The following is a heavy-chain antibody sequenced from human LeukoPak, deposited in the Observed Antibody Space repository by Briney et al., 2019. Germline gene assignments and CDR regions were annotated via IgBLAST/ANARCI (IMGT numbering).Heavy chain of an antibody. J-gene: IGHJ3*02. CDR1: GGSISSGGYY. V-gene: IGHV4-31*03. CDR2: IYYSGST. Sequence: SETLSLTCTVSGGSISSGGYYWSWIRQHPGKGLEWIGYIYYSGSTYYNPSLKSRVTISVDTSKNQFSLKLSSVTAADTAVYYCARDLSVISGKGSAFDIWGQGTMVTVSS. D-gene: IGHD4-11*01. CDR3: ARDLSVISGKGSAFDI.